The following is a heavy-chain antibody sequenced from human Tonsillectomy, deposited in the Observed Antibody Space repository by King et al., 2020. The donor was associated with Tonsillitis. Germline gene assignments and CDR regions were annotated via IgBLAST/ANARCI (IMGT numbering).Heavy chain of an antibody. Sequence: HVQLQESGPGLVKPSQNLSLTCNVSGGSISSGDYYWNWIRQSPGKGLEWIGYIYHRGSTNSNPSLRSPVTISLDKYTNQFSLKLSAVTAADTAVYYCARGSWFDPWGQGTLVTVSS. CDR1: GGSISSGDYY. J-gene: IGHJ5*02. CDR3: ARGSWFDP. CDR2: IYHRGST. V-gene: IGHV4-30-4*01.